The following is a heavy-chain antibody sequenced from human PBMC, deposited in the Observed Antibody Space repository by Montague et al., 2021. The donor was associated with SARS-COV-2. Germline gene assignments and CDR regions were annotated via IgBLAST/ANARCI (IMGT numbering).Heavy chain of an antibody. CDR2: VHYSGRP. CDR3: TRHVHMTWPEPSPGFDY. J-gene: IGHJ4*02. Sequence: SETLSLTCTVSGASISSSSYYWGWIRQPPGKGLEWIGSVHYSGRPYYXWSVKSRVTIYVDTSKNQLSLKLSSVTAADTAVYYCTRHVHMTWPEPSPGFDYWGQGTPVTVSS. CDR1: GASISSSSYY. D-gene: IGHD1-1*01. V-gene: IGHV4-39*01.